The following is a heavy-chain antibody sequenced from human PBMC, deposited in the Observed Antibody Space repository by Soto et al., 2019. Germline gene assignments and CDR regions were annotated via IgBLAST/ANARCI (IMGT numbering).Heavy chain of an antibody. V-gene: IGHV3-30*18. CDR1: GFTFSSYG. J-gene: IGHJ4*02. CDR2: ISYDGSNK. CDR3: AKGYFATPLEWLRQGTLFDY. Sequence: QVQLVESGGGVVQPGRSLRLSCAASGFTFSSYGMHWVRQAPGKGLEWVAVISYDGSNKYYADSVKGRFTISRDNSKNTLYLQMNSLRAEDTAVYYCAKGYFATPLEWLRQGTLFDYWGQGTLVTVSS. D-gene: IGHD3-3*01.